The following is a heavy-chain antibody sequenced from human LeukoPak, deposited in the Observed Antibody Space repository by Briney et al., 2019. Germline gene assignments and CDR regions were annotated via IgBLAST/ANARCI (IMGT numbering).Heavy chain of an antibody. J-gene: IGHJ3*02. Sequence: GGSLRLSCAASGFTFSSYSMNWVRQAPGKGLEWVSYISGSSSTRYYADSVKGRFTISRDNAKNSLCLQTNSLRAEDTSVYYCARYGDYGAFDIWGQGTMVTVSS. CDR2: ISGSSSTR. V-gene: IGHV3-48*01. CDR3: ARYGDYGAFDI. D-gene: IGHD4-17*01. CDR1: GFTFSSYS.